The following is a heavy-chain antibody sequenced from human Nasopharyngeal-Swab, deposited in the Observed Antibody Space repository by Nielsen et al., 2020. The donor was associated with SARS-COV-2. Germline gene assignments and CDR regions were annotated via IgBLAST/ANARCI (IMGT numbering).Heavy chain of an antibody. D-gene: IGHD1-20*01. V-gene: IGHV3-53*01. CDR1: GFTFSSYW. CDR3: AAPLTGLHY. J-gene: IGHJ4*02. Sequence: GESLKISCAASGFTFSSYWMHWVRQAPGKGLEWISHIYASGDTHTADAVKGRFTISRDSSENTLYLEMNNLTPDDTATYYCAAPLTGLHYWGQGTLVTVSS. CDR2: IYASGDT.